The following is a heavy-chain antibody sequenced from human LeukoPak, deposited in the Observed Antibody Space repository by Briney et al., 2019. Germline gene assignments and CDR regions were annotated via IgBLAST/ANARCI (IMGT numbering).Heavy chain of an antibody. CDR2: IYSGGST. V-gene: IGHV3-53*01. CDR3: ARAGDGYTRGYFDY. Sequence: GGSLRLSCAASGFTVSSNYMSWVRKAPGKGLEWVSVIYSGGSTYYADSVKGRFTISRDNSKNTLYLQMNSLRAEDTAVYYCARAGDGYTRGYFDYWGQGTLVTVSS. CDR1: GFTVSSNY. J-gene: IGHJ4*02. D-gene: IGHD5-24*01.